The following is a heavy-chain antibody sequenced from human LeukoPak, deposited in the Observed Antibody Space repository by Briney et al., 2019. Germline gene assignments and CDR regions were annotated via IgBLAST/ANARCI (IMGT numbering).Heavy chain of an antibody. J-gene: IGHJ3*02. Sequence: KTSETLSLTCTVSGGSISSYYWSWIRQPPGKGLEWIGYIYYSGSTNYNPSLKSRVTISVDTSKNQFSLKLSSVTAADTAVYYCARESTMINAFDIWGQGTMVTVSS. V-gene: IGHV4-59*01. CDR2: IYYSGST. D-gene: IGHD3-22*01. CDR3: ARESTMINAFDI. CDR1: GGSISSYY.